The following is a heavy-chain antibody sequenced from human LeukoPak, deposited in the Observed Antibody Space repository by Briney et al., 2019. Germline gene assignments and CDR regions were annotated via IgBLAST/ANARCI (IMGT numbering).Heavy chain of an antibody. J-gene: IGHJ3*02. Sequence: SETLSLTCTVSGGSISSYYWSWIRQPPGKGLEWIGYIYYSGSTNYNPSLKSRVTISVDTSKNQFSLKLSSVTAADTAMYYCASIGANAFDNWGQGTMVIVSS. D-gene: IGHD1-26*01. V-gene: IGHV4-59*01. CDR3: ASIGANAFDN. CDR1: GGSISSYY. CDR2: IYYSGST.